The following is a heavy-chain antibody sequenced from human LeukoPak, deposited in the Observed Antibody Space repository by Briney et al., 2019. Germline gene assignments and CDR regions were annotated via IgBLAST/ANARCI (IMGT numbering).Heavy chain of an antibody. D-gene: IGHD3-10*01. Sequence: GSLRLSRAASGFTFSSYAMSWVRQAPGKGLEWVSHISYNGGSSYYADSVKSRFTISRDNSKNTLYLQMNRLRAEDTAVYYCAKDQSRDYGSGSYFRGIFGYWGQGALVTVSS. J-gene: IGHJ4*02. V-gene: IGHV3-23*01. CDR3: AKDQSRDYGSGSYFRGIFGY. CDR1: GFTFSSYA. CDR2: ISYNGGSS.